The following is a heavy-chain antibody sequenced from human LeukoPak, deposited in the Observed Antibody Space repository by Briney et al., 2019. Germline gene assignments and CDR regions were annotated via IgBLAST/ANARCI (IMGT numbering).Heavy chain of an antibody. J-gene: IGHJ4*02. V-gene: IGHV6-1*01. D-gene: IGHD1-20*01. CDR3: VRGGAIRVTGTTPFDY. CDR1: GDRVSSNSAF. Sequence: SQTLSRTCAIPGDRVSSNSAFWNWIRHSPSRCIEWLGRTYYRAKWYNAYAVSVKSRMTINPDTSKNQFSQQLNSVTPEDTATYYCVRGGAIRVTGTTPFDYWGQGTLVTVSS. CDR2: TYYRAKWYN.